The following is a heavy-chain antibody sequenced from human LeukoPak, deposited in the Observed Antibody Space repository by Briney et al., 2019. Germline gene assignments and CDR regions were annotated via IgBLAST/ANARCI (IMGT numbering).Heavy chain of an antibody. D-gene: IGHD6-6*01. J-gene: IGHJ4*02. CDR2: ISWNSGST. V-gene: IGHV3-9*01. Sequence: PGGSLRLSCAASGLTFDDYAMHWVRQAPGKGLEWVSGISWNSGSTGYADSVKGRFTISRDNAKNSLYLQMNSLRAEDSALYYCAKDIDSSSSSTTFDYWGQGTLVTVSS. CDR1: GLTFDDYA. CDR3: AKDIDSSSSSTTFDY.